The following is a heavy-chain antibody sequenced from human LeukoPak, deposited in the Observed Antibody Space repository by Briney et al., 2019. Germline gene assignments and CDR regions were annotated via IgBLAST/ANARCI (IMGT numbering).Heavy chain of an antibody. CDR1: GYTFTSYG. D-gene: IGHD6-19*01. CDR3: ARVSALAVAAIDY. V-gene: IGHV1-2*02. J-gene: IGHJ4*02. Sequence: ASVKVSCKASGYTFTSYGISWVRQAPGQGLEWMGWINPNSGGTNYAQKFQGRVTMTRDTSISTAYMELSRLRSDDTAVYYCARVSALAVAAIDYWGQGTLVTVSS. CDR2: INPNSGGT.